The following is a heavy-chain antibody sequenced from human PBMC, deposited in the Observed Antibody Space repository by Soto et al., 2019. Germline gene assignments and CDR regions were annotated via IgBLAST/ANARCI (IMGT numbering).Heavy chain of an antibody. V-gene: IGHV3-23*01. Sequence: QPGGSLRLSCAASGFTFSTYAMNWVRQAPGKGLEWVSCISDSGDYTNYADSVKGRFTISRDNAKNTLSLQMNSLRAEDTAVYYCARDVDYYDILTGYYIAPHYGMDVWGQGTTVTVSS. CDR1: GFTFSTYA. CDR2: ISDSGDYT. D-gene: IGHD3-9*01. J-gene: IGHJ6*02. CDR3: ARDVDYYDILTGYYIAPHYGMDV.